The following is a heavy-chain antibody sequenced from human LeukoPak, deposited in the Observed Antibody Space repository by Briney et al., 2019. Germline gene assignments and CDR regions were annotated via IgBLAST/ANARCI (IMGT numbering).Heavy chain of an antibody. D-gene: IGHD3-22*01. CDR2: IYYSGST. Sequence: SETLSLTCTVSGGSISSYYWGWIRQPPGKGLEWIGSIYYSGSTYYNPSLKSRVTISVDTSKNQFSLKLSSVTAADTAVYYCARGISSRVVVVITTRDYYYYMDVWGKGTTVTVSS. V-gene: IGHV4-39*07. J-gene: IGHJ6*03. CDR3: ARGISSRVVVVITTRDYYYYMDV. CDR1: GGSISSYY.